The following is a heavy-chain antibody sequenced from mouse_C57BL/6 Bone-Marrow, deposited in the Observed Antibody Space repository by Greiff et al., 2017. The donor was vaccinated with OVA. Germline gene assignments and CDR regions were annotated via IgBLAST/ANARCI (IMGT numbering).Heavy chain of an antibody. CDR3: AKNPLFITTVVATGYYAMDY. V-gene: IGHV2-5*01. CDR2: IWRGGST. CDR1: GFSLTSYG. Sequence: QVQLKESGPGLVQPSQSLSITCTVSGFSLTSYGVHWVRQSPGKGLEWLGVIWRGGSTDYNAAFMSRLSITKDNSKSQVFFKMNSLQADDTAIYYCAKNPLFITTVVATGYYAMDYWGQGTSVTVSS. D-gene: IGHD1-1*01. J-gene: IGHJ4*01.